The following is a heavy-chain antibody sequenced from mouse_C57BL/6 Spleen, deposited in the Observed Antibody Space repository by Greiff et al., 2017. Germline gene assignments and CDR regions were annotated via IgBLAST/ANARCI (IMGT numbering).Heavy chain of an antibody. CDR2: IRDGGSYT. D-gene: IGHD2-1*01. CDR3: ATYGNLYYFDY. Sequence: EVQLVESGGGLVKPGGSLKLSCAASGFTFSSYAMSWVRQTPEKRLEWVATIRDGGSYTYYPDNVKGRFTISRDNAKNNLYLQMSHLKSEDTARYYCATYGNLYYFDYWGQGTTLTVSS. CDR1: GFTFSSYA. J-gene: IGHJ2*01. V-gene: IGHV5-4*01.